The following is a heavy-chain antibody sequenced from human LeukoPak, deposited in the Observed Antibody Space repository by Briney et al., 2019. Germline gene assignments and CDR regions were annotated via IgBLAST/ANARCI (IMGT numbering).Heavy chain of an antibody. Sequence: PGGSLRLSCAASGFTFSDYYMSWIRQAPGKGPEWVSYISSSGSTIYYADSVKGRFTISRDNAKNSLYLQMDSLRAEDTAVYYCARGDTMVRAYYYYGMDVWGQGTTVTVSS. D-gene: IGHD3-10*01. CDR2: ISSSGSTI. CDR1: GFTFSDYY. J-gene: IGHJ6*02. V-gene: IGHV3-11*01. CDR3: ARGDTMVRAYYYYGMDV.